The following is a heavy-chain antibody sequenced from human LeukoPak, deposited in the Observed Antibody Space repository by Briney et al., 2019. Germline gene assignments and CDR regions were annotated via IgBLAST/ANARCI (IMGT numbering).Heavy chain of an antibody. CDR3: ARTPSPPIWSGYWFYFDY. CDR2: IYTSGST. D-gene: IGHD3-3*01. J-gene: IGHJ4*02. CDR1: GGSISSGSYY. V-gene: IGHV4-61*02. Sequence: SQTLSLTCTVSGGSISSGSYYWSWIRQPAGKGLEWIGRIYTSGSTNYNPSLKSRVTISVDTSKNRFSLKLSSVTAADTAVYYCARTPSPPIWSGYWFYFDYWGQGTLVTVSS.